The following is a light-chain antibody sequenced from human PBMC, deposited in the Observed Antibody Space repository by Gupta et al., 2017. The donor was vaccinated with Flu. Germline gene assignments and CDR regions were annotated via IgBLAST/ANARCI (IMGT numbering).Light chain of an antibody. CDR1: NIGAKS. CDR2: KDK. Sequence: SYVLTQPPSVSVAPGQTARIPCAGDNIGAKSVHWHRQRPGQAPVLIVSKDKDRPSGIPERISGSNAGTTATLTISRVEVGDEADDDCHVWDGSRDNWLFGGGTKLTVL. CDR3: HVWDGSRDNWL. V-gene: IGLV3-21*02. J-gene: IGLJ3*02.